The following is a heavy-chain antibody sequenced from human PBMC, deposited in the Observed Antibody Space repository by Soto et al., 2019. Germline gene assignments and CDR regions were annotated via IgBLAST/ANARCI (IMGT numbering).Heavy chain of an antibody. CDR2: IYPGDSDT. J-gene: IGHJ3*02. V-gene: IGHV5-51*01. D-gene: IGHD2-2*02. CDR1: GYSFTSYW. Sequence: GESLKISCKGSGYSFTSYWIGWVRQMPGKGLEWMGIIYPGDSDTRYSPSFQGQVTISADKSISTAYLQWSSLKASDTAVYYCARPAHQTREQLLYDAFDIWGQGTMVTVSS. CDR3: ARPAHQTREQLLYDAFDI.